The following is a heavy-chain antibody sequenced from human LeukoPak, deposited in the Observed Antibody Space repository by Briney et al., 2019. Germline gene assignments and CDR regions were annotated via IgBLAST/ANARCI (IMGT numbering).Heavy chain of an antibody. CDR1: GFTFSSYA. V-gene: IGHV3-23*01. J-gene: IGHJ4*02. Sequence: GGSLRLSCAASGFTFSSYAMSWVRQAPGKGLEWVSAISGSGGSTYYADSVKGRFTISRDNSKNTLYLQMNSLRAEDTAVYYCARGGVVVEAATPDYFDYWGQGTLVTVSS. CDR2: ISGSGGST. D-gene: IGHD2-15*01. CDR3: ARGGVVVEAATPDYFDY.